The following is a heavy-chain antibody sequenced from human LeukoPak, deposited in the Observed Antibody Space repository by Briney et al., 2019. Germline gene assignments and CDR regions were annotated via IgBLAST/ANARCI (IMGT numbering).Heavy chain of an antibody. CDR3: ARAFPPPYSTIGNWFDP. CDR2: IYTSGST. J-gene: IGHJ5*02. Sequence: KASQTLSLTCTVSGGSISSGSYYWSWIRQPAGKGLEWIGRIYTSGSTNYNPSLKSRVTISVDTSKNQFSLKLSSVTAADTAVYYCARAFPPPYSTIGNWFDPWGQGTLVTVSS. D-gene: IGHD6-13*01. V-gene: IGHV4-61*02. CDR1: GGSISSGSYY.